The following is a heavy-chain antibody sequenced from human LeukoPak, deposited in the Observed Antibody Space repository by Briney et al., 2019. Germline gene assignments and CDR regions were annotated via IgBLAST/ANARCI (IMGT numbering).Heavy chain of an antibody. J-gene: IGHJ3*02. CDR2: IYHSGST. CDR1: GYSISSGYY. CDR3: ARDLGPFDI. V-gene: IGHV4-38-2*02. Sequence: SETLSLTCTVSGYSISSGYYWGWIRQPPGKGLEWIGSIYHSGSTYYNPSLKSRVTISVDTSKNQFSLKLSSVTAADAAVYYCARDLGPFDIWGQGTMVTVSS.